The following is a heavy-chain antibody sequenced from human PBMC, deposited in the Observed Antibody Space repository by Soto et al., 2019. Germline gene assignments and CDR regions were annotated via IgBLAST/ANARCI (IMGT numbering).Heavy chain of an antibody. V-gene: IGHV4-34*01. CDR3: VRDVSGYDLKAVDK. CDR2: INQSGST. D-gene: IGHD5-12*01. Sequence: GGIRKNPGKGLEWIGEINQSGSTNYNPSLKSRVTISLDTSNNELSLKLSSVTAADTAMYDCVRDVSGYDLKAVDKWGHGKIV. J-gene: IGHJ3*02.